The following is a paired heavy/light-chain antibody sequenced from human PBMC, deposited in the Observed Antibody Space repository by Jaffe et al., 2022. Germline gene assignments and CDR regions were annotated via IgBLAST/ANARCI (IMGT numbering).Heavy chain of an antibody. V-gene: IGHV3-30*02. CDR2: IRYDESTK. D-gene: IGHD3-10*01. CDR1: GFTFTSYG. Sequence: QVQLVESGGGVVQPGGSLRLSCAASGFTFTSYGMHWVRQAPGKGLEWVAFIRYDESTKSYADSVKGRFTISRDNSKNMLFLQMSSLRAEDTAVYYCVKDGSRSSGSLDSWGQGTLVTVSS. J-gene: IGHJ4*02. CDR3: VKDGSRSSGSLDS.
Light chain of an antibody. CDR2: YAS. V-gene: IGKV6-21*01. J-gene: IGKJ2*01. CDR3: HQSSSLPYT. CDR1: QSISSS. Sequence: EIVLTQSPDFQSVTPKEKVTITCRASQSISSSLHWYQQKPDQSPKLLIKYASQSFSGVPSRFSGSGSGTDFTLIINSLEAEDAATYYCHQSSSLPYTFGQGTKLEIK.